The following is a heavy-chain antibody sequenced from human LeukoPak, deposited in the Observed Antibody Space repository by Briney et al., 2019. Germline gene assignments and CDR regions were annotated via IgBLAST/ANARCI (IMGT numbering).Heavy chain of an antibody. Sequence: GGSLRLSCAASGFTFSSYAMSWVRQAPGKGLEWVSIIYSGGSTYYADSVKGRFTISRDNSKNTLYLQMNSLRAEDTAVYYCARDYYPDSGYALKYWGQGTLVTVSS. CDR3: ARDYYPDSGYALKY. J-gene: IGHJ4*02. D-gene: IGHD5-12*01. CDR1: GFTFSSYA. CDR2: IYSGGST. V-gene: IGHV3-66*01.